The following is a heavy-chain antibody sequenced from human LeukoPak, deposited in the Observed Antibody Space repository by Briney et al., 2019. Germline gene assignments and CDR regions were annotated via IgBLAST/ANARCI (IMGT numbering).Heavy chain of an antibody. CDR2: INPSGGGT. D-gene: IGHD3-3*01. Sequence: ASVKVSRKASGYTFTNYYMQWVRQAPGQGLEWMGIINPSGGGTNYAQKFLGRLTVTRDTSTTTVYMELSSLRSEDTAVYYCARDGLGGGSTNFRFDPWGQGTLVTVSS. V-gene: IGHV1-46*01. CDR3: ARDGLGGGSTNFRFDP. CDR1: GYTFTNYY. J-gene: IGHJ5*02.